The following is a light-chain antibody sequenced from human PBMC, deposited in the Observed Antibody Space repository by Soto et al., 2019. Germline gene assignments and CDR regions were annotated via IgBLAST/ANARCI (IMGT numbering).Light chain of an antibody. V-gene: IGKV3-11*01. CDR3: QQRSNWPWT. J-gene: IGKJ1*01. CDR2: DES. Sequence: EIVLTQSPATLSLSPGERATLSCRASQSVSSYLAWYQQKPGQAPRLLIYDESNWTTGIPARFSGSGSGTDFALTISSLEPEDFAVYYCQQRSNWPWTFGQGTKVESK. CDR1: QSVSSY.